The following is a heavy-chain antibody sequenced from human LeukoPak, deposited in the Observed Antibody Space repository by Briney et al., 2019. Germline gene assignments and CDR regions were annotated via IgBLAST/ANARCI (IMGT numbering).Heavy chain of an antibody. V-gene: IGHV1-18*01. CDR2: ISAYNGNT. Sequence: ASVKVSCKASGYTFTSYGISWVRQAPGQGLEWMGWISAYNGNTNYAQKLQGRVTMTTDTSTSTAYMELRSLRSDDTAVYYCARVPDSSGWSHFDYWGQGTLVTVSS. CDR1: GYTFTSYG. D-gene: IGHD6-19*01. CDR3: ARVPDSSGWSHFDY. J-gene: IGHJ4*02.